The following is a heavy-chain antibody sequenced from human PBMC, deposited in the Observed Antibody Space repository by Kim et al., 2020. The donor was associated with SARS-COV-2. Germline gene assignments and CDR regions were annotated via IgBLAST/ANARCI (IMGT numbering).Heavy chain of an antibody. CDR3: ARGSDSSGWYPYYYYYYGMDV. CDR1: GFTFSSYS. CDR2: ISSSSSYI. J-gene: IGHJ6*02. Sequence: GGSLRLSCAASGFTFSSYSMNWVRQAPGKGLEWVSSISSSSSYIYYADSVKGRFTISRDNAKNSLYLQMNSLRAEDTAVYYCARGSDSSGWYPYYYYYYGMDVWGQGTTVTVSS. D-gene: IGHD6-19*01. V-gene: IGHV3-21*01.